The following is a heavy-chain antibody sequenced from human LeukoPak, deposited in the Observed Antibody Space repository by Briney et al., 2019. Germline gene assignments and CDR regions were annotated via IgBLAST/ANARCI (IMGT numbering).Heavy chain of an antibody. J-gene: IGHJ3*02. Sequence: GESLQISCKGSGYSFTSHWISWVRQMPGKGLEWMGIIYPGDSDTRYSPSFQGQVTISADKSISTAYLQWSSLKASDTAMYYCARRQYSNSYAFDIWGQGTMVTVSS. CDR1: GYSFTSHW. D-gene: IGHD4-4*01. V-gene: IGHV5-51*01. CDR3: ARRQYSNSYAFDI. CDR2: IYPGDSDT.